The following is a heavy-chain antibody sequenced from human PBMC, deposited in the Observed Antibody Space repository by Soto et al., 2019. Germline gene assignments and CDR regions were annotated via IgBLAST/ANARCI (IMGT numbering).Heavy chain of an antibody. CDR3: VRATGDSSAYYYCDD. J-gene: IGHJ4*02. CDR1: GFTVSDHY. Sequence: PGGSLRLSCAASGFTVSDHYMDWVRQAPGKGLEWVARSRNKAKSYTTEYAASVKGRFTISRDDSKNSLYLQMNSLTTEDTAVYYCVRATGDSSAYYYCDDWGQGTLVTVSS. CDR2: SRNKAKSYTT. V-gene: IGHV3-72*01. D-gene: IGHD6-19*01.